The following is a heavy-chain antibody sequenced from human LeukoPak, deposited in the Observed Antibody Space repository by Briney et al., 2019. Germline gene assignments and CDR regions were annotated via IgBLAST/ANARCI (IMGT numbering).Heavy chain of an antibody. CDR2: IDPHSGGT. J-gene: IGHJ4*02. Sequence: GAAVKASCKTSGYTFTNYYVHWVRQAPGQGLEWMGWIDPHSGGTNFAQKFKGRVTGTSDTSISTVYMELDRLQSDDTAIYYCARASSTYWGQGTQVTVSP. CDR3: ARASSTY. V-gene: IGHV1-2*02. CDR1: GYTFTNYY.